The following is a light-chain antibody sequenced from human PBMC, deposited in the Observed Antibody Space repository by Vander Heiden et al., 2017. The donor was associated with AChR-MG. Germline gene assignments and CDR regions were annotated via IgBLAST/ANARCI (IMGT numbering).Light chain of an antibody. J-gene: IGLJ2*01. CDR2: DVS. CDR3: SSHTSSSTLGV. CDR1: SSDVGGYNY. V-gene: IGLV2-14*01. Sequence: QSALTQPASVSRSPGQSITISCTGTSSDVGGYNYVSWYQQHPGKAPKLMIYDVSNRPSGVSNRFSGSKSGNTASLTISGLQAEDEADYYCSSHTSSSTLGVFGGGTKLTVL.